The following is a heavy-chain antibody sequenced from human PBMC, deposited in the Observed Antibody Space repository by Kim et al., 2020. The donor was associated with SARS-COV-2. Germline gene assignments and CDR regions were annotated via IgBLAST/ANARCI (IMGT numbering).Heavy chain of an antibody. D-gene: IGHD3-3*01. Sequence: YAQKFKGRVTMTGDTSISTAYMELSRLRSDDTAVYYCANGVALRYYGLDVWGQGTTVTVSS. CDR3: ANGVALRYYGLDV. V-gene: IGHV1-2*02. J-gene: IGHJ6*02.